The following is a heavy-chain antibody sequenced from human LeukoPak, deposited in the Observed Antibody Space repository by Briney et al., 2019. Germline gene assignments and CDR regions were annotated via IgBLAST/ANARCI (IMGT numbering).Heavy chain of an antibody. CDR2: IIPILGIA. CDR1: GGTFSSYA. Sequence: SVKVSCKASGGTFSSYAISWVRQAPGQGLEWMGRIIPILGIANYAQKFQGRVTITADKSTSTAYMELGSLRSEDTAVYYCARGYSSSWSPFDYWGQGTLVTVSS. J-gene: IGHJ4*02. CDR3: ARGYSSSWSPFDY. V-gene: IGHV1-69*04. D-gene: IGHD6-13*01.